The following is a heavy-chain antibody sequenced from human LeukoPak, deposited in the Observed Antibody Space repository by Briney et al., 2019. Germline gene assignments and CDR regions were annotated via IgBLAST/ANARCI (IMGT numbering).Heavy chain of an antibody. CDR3: ARSGYSSSWAYYYYYMDV. D-gene: IGHD6-13*01. J-gene: IGHJ6*03. CDR2: IYYSGST. V-gene: IGHV4-38-2*02. Sequence: SETLSLTCTVSGYSISSGYYWGWIRQPPGKGLEWIGSIYYSGSTYYNPSLKSRVTISVDTSKNQFSLKLSSVTAADTAVYYCARSGYSSSWAYYYYYMDVWGKGTTVTISS. CDR1: GYSISSGYY.